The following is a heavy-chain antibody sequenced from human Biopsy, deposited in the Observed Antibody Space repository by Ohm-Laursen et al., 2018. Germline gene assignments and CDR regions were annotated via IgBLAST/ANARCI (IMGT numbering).Heavy chain of an antibody. CDR1: GCSMSTYY. J-gene: IGHJ5*02. Sequence: GTLSFTCSVSGCSMSTYYWSWIRQPPGKGLEWIGYIYYSGSTNYNPPLKSRVTISVDMSKNQFSLKLTSVAAADTAVYYCARHRGGMPSSGNWFDHWGQGTLVTVSS. CDR3: ARHRGGMPSSGNWFDH. D-gene: IGHD2-2*01. CDR2: IYYSGST. V-gene: IGHV4-59*08.